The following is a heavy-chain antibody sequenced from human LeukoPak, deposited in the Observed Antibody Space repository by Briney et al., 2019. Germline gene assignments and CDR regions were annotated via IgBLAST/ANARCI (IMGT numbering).Heavy chain of an antibody. J-gene: IGHJ4*02. CDR1: GYTFTSYD. V-gene: IGHV1-8*01. D-gene: IGHD2-2*01. CDR2: MNPNSGNT. Sequence: ASVKVSCKASGYTFTSYDINWVRQATGQGLEWMGWMNPNSGNTGYAQKFQGRVTMTRNTSISTAYMELSSLRSEDTAVYYCARNLHCSSTSCYAGFDYWGQGTLVTVSS. CDR3: ARNLHCSSTSCYAGFDY.